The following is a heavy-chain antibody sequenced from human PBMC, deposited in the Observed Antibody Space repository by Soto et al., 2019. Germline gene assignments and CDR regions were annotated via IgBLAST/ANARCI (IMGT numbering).Heavy chain of an antibody. J-gene: IGHJ6*02. CDR2: IYYSGST. CDR1: GGSFSGYC. V-gene: IGHV4-31*11. Sequence: SETLSLTCAVYGGSFSGYCWSWIRQHPGKGLEWIGYIYYSGSTYYNPSLKSRVTISVDTSKNQFSLKLSSVTAADTAVYYCARSDSSSWYAYYYYGMDVWGQGTTVTVSS. D-gene: IGHD6-13*01. CDR3: ARSDSSSWYAYYYYGMDV.